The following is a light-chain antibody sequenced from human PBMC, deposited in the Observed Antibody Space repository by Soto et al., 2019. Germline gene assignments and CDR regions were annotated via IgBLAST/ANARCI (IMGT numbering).Light chain of an antibody. V-gene: IGKV1-27*01. J-gene: IGKJ1*01. CDR2: SAS. CDR3: QKYDRAPRT. CDR1: QGINNY. Sequence: DIQMTQSPSSLSASVGDSVTITCRASQGINNYLAWYQQKPGKVPVLLIYSASTLKSGVPSRFSGRGAGTDFTLTIRSLQPEDFATYYCQKYDRAPRTFGQGTKVDIK.